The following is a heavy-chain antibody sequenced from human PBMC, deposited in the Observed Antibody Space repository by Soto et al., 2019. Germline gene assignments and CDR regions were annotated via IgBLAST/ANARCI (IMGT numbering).Heavy chain of an antibody. J-gene: IGHJ4*02. CDR1: GFTFSSCA. D-gene: IGHD4-17*01. V-gene: IGHV3-23*01. CDR2: IGDNGVSK. CDR3: ATYRQTTVTSEF. Sequence: EVQLLESGGGLVQPGGSLTLSCAASGFTFSSCAMSWVRQAPGKGLEWVSAIGDNGVSKYYADSVKGRFTISRDKSKNALYLQMNSLRADGTAVYYCATYRQTTVTSEFWGQGALVTVS.